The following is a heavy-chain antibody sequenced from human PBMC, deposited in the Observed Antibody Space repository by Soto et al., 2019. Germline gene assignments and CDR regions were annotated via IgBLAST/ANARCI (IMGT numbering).Heavy chain of an antibody. CDR1: GFTFDDYA. CDR2: ISWNSGSI. J-gene: IGHJ6*03. V-gene: IGHV3-9*01. D-gene: IGHD1-1*01. Sequence: EVQLVESGGGLVQPGRSLRLSCAASGFTFDDYAMHWVRQAPGKGLEWVSGISWNSGSIGYADSVKGRFTISRDNAKNSLYLQMNSLRAEDTALYYCAKDATPYYYYMDVGGKGTTVTVSS. CDR3: AKDATPYYYYMDV.